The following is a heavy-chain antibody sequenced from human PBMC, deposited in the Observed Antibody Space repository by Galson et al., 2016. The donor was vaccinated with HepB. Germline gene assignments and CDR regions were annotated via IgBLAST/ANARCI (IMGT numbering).Heavy chain of an antibody. V-gene: IGHV1-8*01. Sequence: SVKVSCKASGYTFTDYDFNWVRQATGQGLEYMGWMNPNSGDTGFPQKFLGRLTMTRDTSIDTAYLELSGLTSEDTAVYYCAREVGDIVVVPATWGQGTLVTVSS. CDR1: GYTFTDYD. D-gene: IGHD2-2*01. CDR2: MNPNSGDT. CDR3: AREVGDIVVVPAT. J-gene: IGHJ5*02.